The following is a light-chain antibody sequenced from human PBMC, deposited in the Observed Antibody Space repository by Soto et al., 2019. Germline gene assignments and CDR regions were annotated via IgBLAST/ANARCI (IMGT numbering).Light chain of an antibody. V-gene: IGKV4-1*01. CDR1: QSLLYSSNNKNY. CDR2: WAS. Sequence: DIVMTQSPDSLAVSLGERATVHCKSSQSLLYSSNNKNYLAWYQQKPGQPPKMLIYWASSRESGVPDRFSGSGCGTDLAVATSSLQAEGVEVYYCQQYDSSLLTVGGGTKGDIK. J-gene: IGKJ4*01. CDR3: QQYDSSLLT.